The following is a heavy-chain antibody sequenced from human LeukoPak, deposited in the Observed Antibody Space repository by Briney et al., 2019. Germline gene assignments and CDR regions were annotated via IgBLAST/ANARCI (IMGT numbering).Heavy chain of an antibody. J-gene: IGHJ4*02. CDR1: GFTFSDYW. Sequence: GGSLRLACAASGFTFSDYWMSWFRQGPGKGLEWVANIKQDGTEQYHMDSVKGLFTSSRDNAKNSLYLQMNSLRAEDTAVYYCVRDYHYGSLTGYYMGHFDYWGQGAQVTVSS. V-gene: IGHV3-7*03. D-gene: IGHD3-9*01. CDR2: IKQDGTEQ. CDR3: VRDYHYGSLTGYYMGHFDY.